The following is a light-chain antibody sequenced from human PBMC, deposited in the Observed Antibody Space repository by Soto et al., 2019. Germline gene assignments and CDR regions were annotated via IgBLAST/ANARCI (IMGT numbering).Light chain of an antibody. CDR3: QQYGSSGT. Sequence: DIQMTQFPSTLSASVGDRVTITCRASQSVRSWLAWYQQKPGKAPRLLIYDASSLESGVPSRFSGSGSGTDFTLTISRLEPEDFAVYYCQQYGSSGTFGQGTKVDIK. CDR2: DAS. CDR1: QSVRSW. J-gene: IGKJ1*01. V-gene: IGKV1-5*01.